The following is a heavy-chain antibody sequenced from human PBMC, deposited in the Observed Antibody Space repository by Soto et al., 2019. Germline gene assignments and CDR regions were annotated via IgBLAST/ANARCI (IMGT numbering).Heavy chain of an antibody. CDR3: ARARPPQNSGDSFDF. D-gene: IGHD4-17*01. Sequence: QVQLVQSGAEVKKPGASVKVSCKASGTSLSGYYIHWVRQAPGQGLEWMGWINPHSGGTNFAQKFLGRITMTSDTSIREAYMELSRLSSDDTAVYYCARARPPQNSGDSFDFWGPGPLVPVSS. CDR2: INPHSGGT. V-gene: IGHV1-2*02. CDR1: GTSLSGYY. J-gene: IGHJ5*01.